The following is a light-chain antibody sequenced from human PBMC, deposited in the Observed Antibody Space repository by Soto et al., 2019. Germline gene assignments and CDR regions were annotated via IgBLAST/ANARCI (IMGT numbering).Light chain of an antibody. CDR3: QQYDSWPRT. V-gene: IGKV3-15*01. CDR2: GAS. Sequence: EIVMTQSPATLSVSPGERATLSCRASQSVSTHLAWYQHKPGQAPRLLMYGASTRDTGVPARFSGSGSGTEFTRTISSLQSEDVAVYYGQQYDSWPRTFGQGTKVEIK. CDR1: QSVSTH. J-gene: IGKJ1*01.